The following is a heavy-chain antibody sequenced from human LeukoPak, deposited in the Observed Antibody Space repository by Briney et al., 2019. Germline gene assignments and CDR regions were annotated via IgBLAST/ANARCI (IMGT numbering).Heavy chain of an antibody. V-gene: IGHV4-39*01. CDR3: AKTTYYDFWSGEKNWFDP. J-gene: IGHJ5*02. Sequence: SETLSLTCTVSGGSSSSSSYYWGWIRQPPGKGLEWIGSIYYSGSTYYNPSLKSRVTISVDTSKNQFSLKLSSVTAADTAVYYCAKTTYYDFWSGEKNWFDPWGQGTLVTVSS. CDR2: IYYSGST. CDR1: GGSSSSSSYY. D-gene: IGHD3-3*01.